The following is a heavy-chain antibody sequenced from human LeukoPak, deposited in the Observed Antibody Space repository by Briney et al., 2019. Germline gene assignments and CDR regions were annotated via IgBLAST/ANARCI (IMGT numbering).Heavy chain of an antibody. J-gene: IGHJ4*02. D-gene: IGHD5-18*01. CDR1: AFTFRPYA. V-gene: IGHV3-23*01. Sequence: GGSLRLSCAASAFTFRPYAMIWVRQAPGKGLEWVSTVSGSGGSTYYADSVKGRFTISRNNSNNTLYLQMNSLRAEDTAVYYCAKGAASRGYTYVANWGQGTLVTVSS. CDR2: VSGSGGST. CDR3: AKGAASRGYTYVAN.